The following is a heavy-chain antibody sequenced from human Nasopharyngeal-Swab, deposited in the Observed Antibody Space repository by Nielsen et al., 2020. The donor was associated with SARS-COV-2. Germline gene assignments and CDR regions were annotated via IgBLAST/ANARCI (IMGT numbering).Heavy chain of an antibody. V-gene: IGHV3-23*01. CDR3: ARPPYCSGGSCYSMGLDY. J-gene: IGHJ4*02. Sequence: GESLKISCAASGFTFSSYAMSWVRQAPGKGLEWASAISSSGGTVYYADSVKGRFTISRDNAKNSLYLQMNSLRAEDTAVYYCARPPYCSGGSCYSMGLDYWGQGTLVPVSS. D-gene: IGHD2-15*01. CDR2: ISSSGGTV. CDR1: GFTFSSYA.